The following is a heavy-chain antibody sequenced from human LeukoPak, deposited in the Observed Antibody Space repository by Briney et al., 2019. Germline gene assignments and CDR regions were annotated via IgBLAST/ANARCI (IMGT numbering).Heavy chain of an antibody. CDR3: ASHSSSLYYFDY. V-gene: IGHV4-34*01. CDR1: GGSFSGYY. CDR2: INHSGST. Sequence: KPSETLSLTCAVYGGSFSGYYWSWIRQPPGKGLEWIGEINHSGSTNYNPSLKSRVTISVDTSKNQFPLKLSSVTAADTAVYYCASHSSSLYYFDYWGQGTLVTVSS. D-gene: IGHD6-13*01. J-gene: IGHJ4*02.